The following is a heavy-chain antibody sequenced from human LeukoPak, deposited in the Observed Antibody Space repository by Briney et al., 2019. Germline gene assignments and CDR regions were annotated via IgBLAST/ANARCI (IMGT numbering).Heavy chain of an antibody. CDR3: ACGVPHSYYYMDV. D-gene: IGHD2-21*01. Sequence: SKTLSLTCTVSGDSINTYYWNSIRQPPEKGLEWIAHIYYTGSARYNPSLKSRATISVDTSKKQFSLSFSSVPAADTAVYYCACGVPHSYYYMDVWGKGTTVAVSS. V-gene: IGHV4-59*12. CDR1: GDSINTYY. J-gene: IGHJ6*03. CDR2: IYYTGSA.